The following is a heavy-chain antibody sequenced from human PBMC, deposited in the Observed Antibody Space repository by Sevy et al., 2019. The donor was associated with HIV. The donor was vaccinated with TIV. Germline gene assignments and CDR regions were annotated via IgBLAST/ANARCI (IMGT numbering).Heavy chain of an antibody. CDR1: GYTFTSYG. V-gene: IGHV1-18*01. D-gene: IGHD3-22*01. CDR3: ASCYYYDSSGYPEWEYFQH. CDR2: ISAYNGNT. Sequence: ASVKVSCKASGYTFTSYGISWVRQAPGQGLEWMGWISAYNGNTNYAQKLQGRVTMTTDTSTSTAYMELRSLRSDDTAVYNCASCYYYDSSGYPEWEYFQHWGQGTLVTVSS. J-gene: IGHJ1*01.